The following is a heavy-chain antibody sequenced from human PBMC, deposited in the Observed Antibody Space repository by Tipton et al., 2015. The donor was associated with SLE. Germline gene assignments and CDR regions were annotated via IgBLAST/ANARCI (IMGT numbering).Heavy chain of an antibody. D-gene: IGHD1-26*01. Sequence: LSLTCTVSGGSMSSYYWTWIRQSPGKGLEWVSGISWNSGTIDYADSVKGRFTISRDNAKNSLYLQMNSLRAEDMALYYCSKDIWSGVTKAFGAFDIWGQGTMVTVS. CDR3: SKDIWSGVTKAFGAFDI. J-gene: IGHJ3*02. V-gene: IGHV3-9*03. CDR1: GGSMSSYY. CDR2: ISWNSGTI.